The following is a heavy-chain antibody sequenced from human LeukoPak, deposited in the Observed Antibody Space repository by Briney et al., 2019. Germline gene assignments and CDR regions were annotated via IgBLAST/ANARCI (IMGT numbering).Heavy chain of an antibody. CDR3: ARDRKYSSSSFYYYGMDV. J-gene: IGHJ6*02. Sequence: GGSLRLSCAASGFTFSSYAMSWVRQAPGKGLEWVAGISDSGGSTNYADSVKGRFTISRDNPKNSLYLQMNSLRAEDTAVYYCARDRKYSSSSFYYYGMDVWGQGTTVTVSS. D-gene: IGHD6-13*01. V-gene: IGHV3-23*01. CDR2: ISDSGGST. CDR1: GFTFSSYA.